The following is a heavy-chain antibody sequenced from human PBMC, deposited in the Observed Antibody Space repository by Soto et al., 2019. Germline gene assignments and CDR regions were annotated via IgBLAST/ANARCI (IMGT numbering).Heavy chain of an antibody. V-gene: IGHV4-34*01. CDR1: GGSFSGYY. CDR3: ARGPYSSSWYYYYGMDV. CDR2: INHSGST. Sequence: SETLSLTCAVYGGSFSGYYWSWIRQPPGKGLEWIGEINHSGSTNYNPSLKSRVTITINTSKNQFSLKLSTVTAADTALYYCARGPYSSSWYYYYGMDVGGQGTTVTVS. J-gene: IGHJ6*02. D-gene: IGHD6-13*01.